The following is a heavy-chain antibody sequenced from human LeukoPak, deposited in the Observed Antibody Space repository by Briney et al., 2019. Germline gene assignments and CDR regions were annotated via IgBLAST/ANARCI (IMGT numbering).Heavy chain of an antibody. V-gene: IGHV3-23*01. Sequence: GGSLRLSCAASGFTFSTYAMSWVRQAPGKGLEWVSAISGSGGSTYYADSVKGRFTIPRDNSKNTLYLQMSSLRAEDTAVYYCAKADRHILPYYMDVWGKGTTVTVSS. CDR3: AKADRHILPYYMDV. CDR2: ISGSGGST. J-gene: IGHJ6*03. D-gene: IGHD2-15*01. CDR1: GFTFSTYA.